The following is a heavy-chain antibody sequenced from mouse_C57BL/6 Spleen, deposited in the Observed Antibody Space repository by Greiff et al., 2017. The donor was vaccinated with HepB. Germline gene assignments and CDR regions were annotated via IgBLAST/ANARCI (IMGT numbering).Heavy chain of an antibody. CDR1: GYTFTSYW. V-gene: IGHV1-64*01. J-gene: IGHJ1*03. CDR3: ARRRGEEYFEV. Sequence: VQLQQSGAELVKPGASVKLSCKASGYTFTSYWMHWVKQRPGQGLEWIGMIHPNSGSTNYNEKFKSKATLTVDKSSSTAYRQLSSLTSEDSAVYDGARRRGEEYFEVWGTGTTVTVSS. CDR2: IHPNSGST.